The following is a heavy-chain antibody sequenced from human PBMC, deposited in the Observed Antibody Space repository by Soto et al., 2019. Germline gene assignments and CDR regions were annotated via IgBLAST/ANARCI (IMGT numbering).Heavy chain of an antibody. CDR1: GGSFSGYY. J-gene: IGHJ6*02. CDR2: INHSGST. V-gene: IGHV4-34*01. D-gene: IGHD6-13*01. CDR3: AALTIAAAATGSYYYYGMDV. Sequence: PSETLSLTCAVYGGSFSGYYWSWIRQPPGKGLEWIGEINHSGSTNYNPSLKSRVTISVDTSKNQFSLKLSSVTAADTAVYYCAALTIAAAATGSYYYYGMDVWGQGTTVTVSS.